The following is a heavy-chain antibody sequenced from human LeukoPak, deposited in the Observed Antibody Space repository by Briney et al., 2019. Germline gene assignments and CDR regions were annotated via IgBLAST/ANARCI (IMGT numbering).Heavy chain of an antibody. CDR2: ISYDGSNK. Sequence: GRSLRLSCAASGFTFSSYAMHWVRQAPGKGLEWVAVISYDGSNKYYADSVKGRFTISRDNSKNTLYLQMNSLRDEDTAVYYCARGEGITMVRGVIIWGKGTLVTVS. V-gene: IGHV3-30*04. D-gene: IGHD3-10*01. CDR1: GFTFSSYA. CDR3: ARGEGITMVRGVII. J-gene: IGHJ4*02.